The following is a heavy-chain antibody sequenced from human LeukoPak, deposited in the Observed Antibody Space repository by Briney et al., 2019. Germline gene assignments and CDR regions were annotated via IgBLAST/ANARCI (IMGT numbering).Heavy chain of an antibody. CDR3: ARGQVGSYVYYYYYGMDV. CDR1: GGSISSYY. D-gene: IGHD6-19*01. CDR2: INHSGSI. Sequence: SETLSLTCTVSGGSISSYYWSWIRQPPGQGLEWIGEINHSGSINYNPSLKSRVTISIDMSKNQFSLRLRSVTAADTAVYYCARGQVGSYVYYYYYGMDVWGQGTTVTV. V-gene: IGHV4-34*01. J-gene: IGHJ6*02.